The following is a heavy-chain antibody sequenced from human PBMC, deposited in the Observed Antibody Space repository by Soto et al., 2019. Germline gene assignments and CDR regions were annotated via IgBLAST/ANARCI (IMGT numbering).Heavy chain of an antibody. Sequence: ESLKISCKGSGYSFTSYWIGSVRQMPGKGLEWMGIIYPGDSDTRYSPSFQGQVTISADKSISTAYLQWSSLKASDTAMYYCARRGFLFISDNWFDPWGQGTLVTVSS. D-gene: IGHD3-10*01. V-gene: IGHV5-51*01. CDR2: IYPGDSDT. CDR3: ARRGFLFISDNWFDP. J-gene: IGHJ5*02. CDR1: GYSFTSYW.